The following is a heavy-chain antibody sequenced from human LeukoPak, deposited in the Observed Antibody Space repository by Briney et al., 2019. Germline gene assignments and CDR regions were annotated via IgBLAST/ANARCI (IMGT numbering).Heavy chain of an antibody. CDR2: ISGLGNYI. D-gene: IGHD3-9*01. CDR3: ASKGLTGIGRDYLDY. CDR1: GFTFSTYT. Sequence: GGSLRLSCAGAGFTFSTYTMDWVRQAPGKGLEWVSSISGLGNYIYYADSVKGRFTISRDNAKDALYLQMNSLRAEDTAVYYCASKGLTGIGRDYLDYWGQGSLVTVSS. V-gene: IGHV3-21*01. J-gene: IGHJ4*02.